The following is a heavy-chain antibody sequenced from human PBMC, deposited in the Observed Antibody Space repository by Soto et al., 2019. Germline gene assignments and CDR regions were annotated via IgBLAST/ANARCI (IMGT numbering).Heavy chain of an antibody. D-gene: IGHD3-16*01. CDR2: IYHSGLT. V-gene: IGHV4-59*02. CDR3: AGANWGPWLNLVDF. J-gene: IGHJ4*02. Sequence: SETLSLTCTVSGGSVSRSYWSWIRQPPGKGLEWIGYIYHSGLTNYNPSLKSRLTISIDTSKNQFSLTLTSVTAADTAIYYCAGANWGPWLNLVDFWGQGIQVTVSS. CDR1: GGSVSRSY.